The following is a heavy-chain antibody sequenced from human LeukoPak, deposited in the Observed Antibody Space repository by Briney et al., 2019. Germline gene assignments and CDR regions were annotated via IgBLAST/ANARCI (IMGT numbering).Heavy chain of an antibody. CDR2: IRNRANSYTT. V-gene: IGHV3-72*01. CDR3: ADLGDTL. Sequence: GGSLRLSCAASGFTFIDHYMDCVRQAPGKRLEWVGHIRNRANSYTTFYAASVKGRFTISRDDSKKSLYLQMNSLQTEDTAVYYCADLGDTLWGQGTLVTVSS. D-gene: IGHD3-16*01. J-gene: IGHJ4*02. CDR1: GFTFIDHY.